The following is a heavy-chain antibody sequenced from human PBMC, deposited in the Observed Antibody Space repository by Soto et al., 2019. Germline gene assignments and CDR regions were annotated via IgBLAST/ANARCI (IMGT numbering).Heavy chain of an antibody. J-gene: IGHJ4*02. V-gene: IGHV3-23*01. CDR2: ISGSGGST. CDR1: GFTFSNAW. D-gene: IGHD3-10*01. CDR3: ARFPHFDY. Sequence: GGSLRLSCAASGFTFSNAWISWVRQAPGKGLEWVSAISGSGGSTYYADSVKGRFTISRDNSKNTLYLQMNSLRAEDTAVYYCARFPHFDYWGQGTLVTVSS.